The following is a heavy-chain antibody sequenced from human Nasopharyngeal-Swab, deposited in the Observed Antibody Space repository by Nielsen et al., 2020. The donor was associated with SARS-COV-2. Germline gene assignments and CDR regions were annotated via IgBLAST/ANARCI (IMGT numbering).Heavy chain of an antibody. D-gene: IGHD6-19*01. V-gene: IGHV3-7*01. CDR2: TMEDGSEK. Sequence: WIRQPPGKGLEWVANTMEDGSEKYYMDSLKGRFTISRDNAKKSLYLQMNSLTAEDTVVYYCARGSGFLDSWGQGTQVTVSS. J-gene: IGHJ4*02. CDR3: ARGSGFLDS.